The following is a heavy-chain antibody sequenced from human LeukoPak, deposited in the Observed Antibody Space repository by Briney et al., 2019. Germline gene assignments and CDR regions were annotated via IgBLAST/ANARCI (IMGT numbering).Heavy chain of an antibody. CDR3: AKDLR. CDR1: GFSFTTHW. V-gene: IGHV3-7*03. Sequence: GGSLRLSCAASGFSFTTHWISWVRQAPGKGLEWVANIKQDGSDKYYVESVKGRFTISRDNAKNSLYLQMNSLRAEDTAVYYCAKDLRWGQGTLVTVSS. CDR2: IKQDGSDK. J-gene: IGHJ4*02.